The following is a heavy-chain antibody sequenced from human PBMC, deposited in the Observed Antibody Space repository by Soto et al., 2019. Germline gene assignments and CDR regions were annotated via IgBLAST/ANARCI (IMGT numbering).Heavy chain of an antibody. J-gene: IGHJ4*02. CDR2: ISAYNGNT. V-gene: IGHV1-18*01. CDR1: GYSFTSYG. Sequence: ASVKVSCKASGYSFTSYGIRWVRHAPGQGLEWMGWISAYNGNTNYAQKLQGRVTMTTDTSTSTAYMELRSLRSDDTDVYYCARDTIYDSSGYYYAALDYWGQGTLVTVPS. CDR3: ARDTIYDSSGYYYAALDY. D-gene: IGHD3-22*01.